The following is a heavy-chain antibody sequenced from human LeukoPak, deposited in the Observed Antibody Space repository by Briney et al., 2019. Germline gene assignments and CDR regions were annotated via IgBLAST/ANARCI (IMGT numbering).Heavy chain of an antibody. V-gene: IGHV4-59*01. CDR1: GGSISSYY. J-gene: IGHJ4*02. Sequence: SETLSLTCTVSGGSISSYYWSWIRQPPGKGLEWIGYIYYSGSTNYNPSLKSRVTISVDTSKNQFSLKLSSVTAADTAVYYCARVGGSFYCSGGSCYLGYFDYWGQGTLVTVSS. CDR2: IYYSGST. D-gene: IGHD2-15*01. CDR3: ARVGGSFYCSGGSCYLGYFDY.